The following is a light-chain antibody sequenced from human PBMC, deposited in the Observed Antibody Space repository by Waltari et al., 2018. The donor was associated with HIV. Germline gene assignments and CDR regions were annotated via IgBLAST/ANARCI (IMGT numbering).Light chain of an antibody. CDR3: QQSYSTPQYT. V-gene: IGKV1-39*01. CDR2: AAS. Sequence: DIQMTQSPSSLSASVGDRVTITCRASQSISSYLNWYQQKPGKAPKLLIYAASSLQSGVPSRFSGNGSGTDFTLTISSLQPEDFATYYCQQSYSTPQYTCGQGTKLEIK. CDR1: QSISSY. J-gene: IGKJ2*01.